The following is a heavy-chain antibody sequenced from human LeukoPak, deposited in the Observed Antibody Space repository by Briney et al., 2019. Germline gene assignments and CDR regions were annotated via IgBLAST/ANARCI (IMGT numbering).Heavy chain of an antibody. CDR1: GFTVSSHY. V-gene: IGHV3-53*01. CDR3: ARGLSQNNWKDGY. Sequence: PGGSLRLSCGASGFTVSSHYMTRVRQAPGKGLEWVSVIYSGGLTYYADSVKGRFTVSRDNSKNTLYLQMNSLRAEDTAVYYCARGLSQNNWKDGYWGQGTLVTVSS. D-gene: IGHD1-20*01. J-gene: IGHJ4*02. CDR2: IYSGGLT.